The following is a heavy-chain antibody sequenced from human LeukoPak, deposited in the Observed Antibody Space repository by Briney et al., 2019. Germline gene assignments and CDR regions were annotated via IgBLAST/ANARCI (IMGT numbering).Heavy chain of an antibody. CDR3: AKAERDTATRH. V-gene: IGHV3-30*18. J-gene: IGHJ4*02. D-gene: IGHD5-18*01. CDR2: ISYDGSNK. CDR1: GFTFSSYG. Sequence: GGSLRLSCAASGFTFSSYGMHWVRQAPGKGLEWVAVISYDGSNKYYADSVKGRFTISRDNSRNTLYLQMNSLRAEDTAVYYCAKAERDTATRHWGQGTLVTVSS.